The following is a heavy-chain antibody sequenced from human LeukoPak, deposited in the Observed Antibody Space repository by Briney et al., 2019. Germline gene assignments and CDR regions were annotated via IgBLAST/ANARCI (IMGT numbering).Heavy chain of an antibody. CDR2: IYSGGDT. V-gene: IGHV3-53*01. J-gene: IGHJ4*02. CDR1: GFTVSRNY. Sequence: GGSLRLSCAASGFTVSRNYMSWVRQAPGKGLEWVSIIYSGGDTYYGDSVKGRFTISRGISKNTLYLQMNNLRAEDTAFYYCARSPPASPFDYWGQGTLVTVSS. CDR3: ARSPPASPFDY. D-gene: IGHD2-2*01.